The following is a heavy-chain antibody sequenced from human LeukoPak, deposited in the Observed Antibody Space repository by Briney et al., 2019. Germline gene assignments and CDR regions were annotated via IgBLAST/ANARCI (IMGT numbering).Heavy chain of an antibody. CDR1: GFTFSNYW. Sequence: GGSLRLPCAASGFTFSNYWMTWVRQAPGKGLEWVAHINQDGSKEYYMDSVKARFTISRDNAKNSLFLQMNSLRAEDTAAYYCVRDGGVSGYDLLDYWGQGTLVTVSS. V-gene: IGHV3-7*01. D-gene: IGHD5-12*01. CDR2: INQDGSKE. CDR3: VRDGGVSGYDLLDY. J-gene: IGHJ4*02.